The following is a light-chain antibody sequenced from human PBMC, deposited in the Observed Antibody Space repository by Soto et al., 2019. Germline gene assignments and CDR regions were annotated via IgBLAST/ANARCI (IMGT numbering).Light chain of an antibody. V-gene: IGLV2-14*01. J-gene: IGLJ2*01. CDR2: HVS. Sequence: QSVLTQPASVSGSPGQSITISCTGTNSDVGAYDYVSWYQQHPGKAPRVIIFHVSDRPSGVSNRFSGSKSGNTASLTISGLQAEDEADYYCSSYASGGNLIFGGGTKVTVL. CDR3: SSYASGGNLI. CDR1: NSDVGAYDY.